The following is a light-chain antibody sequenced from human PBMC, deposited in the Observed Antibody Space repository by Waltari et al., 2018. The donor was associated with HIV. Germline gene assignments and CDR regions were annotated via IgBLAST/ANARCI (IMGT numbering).Light chain of an antibody. CDR2: GNS. Sequence: QSVLTQPPSVSGAPGQRVTISCTGRSSNIGAGYDVHWYQQLPGTAPKLLIYGNSNRPSGVPDRCSGSKSGTSDSRAITGLQPDDETEYYGQSYDSSLRNWVFGGGTKLTVL. CDR3: QSYDSSLRNWV. J-gene: IGLJ3*02. CDR1: SSNIGAGYD. V-gene: IGLV1-40*01.